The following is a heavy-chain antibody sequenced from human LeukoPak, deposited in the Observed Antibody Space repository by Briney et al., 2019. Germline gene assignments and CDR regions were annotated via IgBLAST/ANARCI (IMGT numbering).Heavy chain of an antibody. CDR1: GYTFTSYF. Sequence: ASVKVSCKASGYTFTSYFMYWVRQAPGQGLEWMGIINPSGGSTSYAQKFQGRVTMTRDMSTSTVYMELSSLRSEDTAVYYCARARGWEPNFDYWGQGTLVTVSS. CDR3: ARARGWEPNFDY. J-gene: IGHJ4*02. CDR2: INPSGGST. V-gene: IGHV1-46*01. D-gene: IGHD1-26*01.